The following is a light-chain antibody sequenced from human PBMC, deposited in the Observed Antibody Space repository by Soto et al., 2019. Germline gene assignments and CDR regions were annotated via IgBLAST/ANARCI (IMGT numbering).Light chain of an antibody. CDR2: SNN. V-gene: IGLV1-44*01. Sequence: QSVLTQPPSASGTPGQRVTISCSGSSSNIGSNTVNWYQQLPGTAPKLLIYSNNQRPSGVPGRFSGSKSGTSASLAISGLQSEDEADYYCAAWDDGLNVVFGGGTQLTVL. J-gene: IGLJ2*01. CDR1: SSNIGSNT. CDR3: AAWDDGLNVV.